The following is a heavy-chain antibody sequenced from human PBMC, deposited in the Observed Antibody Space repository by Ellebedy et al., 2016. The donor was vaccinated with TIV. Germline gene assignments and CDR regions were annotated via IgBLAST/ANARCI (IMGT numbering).Heavy chain of an antibody. CDR2: VKQDGSEE. CDR1: GFTFSNYW. CDR3: ARDQWLGRAYYFDY. V-gene: IGHV3-7*01. J-gene: IGHJ4*02. Sequence: GGFLRLSCGTSGFTFSNYWMTWVRQAPGKGLEWVANVKQDGSEENYVDSVKGRFSISRDNTKNSLYVQMNSLRPEDTAVYYCARDQWLGRAYYFDYWGRGTLVTVSS. D-gene: IGHD6-19*01.